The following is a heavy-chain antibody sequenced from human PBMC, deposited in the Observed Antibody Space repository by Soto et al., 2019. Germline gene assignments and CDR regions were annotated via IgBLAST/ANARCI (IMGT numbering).Heavy chain of an antibody. Sequence: QVQLVESGGGVVQPGGSLRLSCTASGFTFTTFGIHWVRQAPGKGLEWVALISYDGHNKYYSDSVKGRFTISRDNYKNTRSLQMNSLRAEDTSVYDCAKDLQAYGDYNYYYYGMDVWGQGTTVSVSS. J-gene: IGHJ6*02. CDR2: ISYDGHNK. D-gene: IGHD4-17*01. V-gene: IGHV3-30*18. CDR1: GFTFTTFG. CDR3: AKDLQAYGDYNYYYYGMDV.